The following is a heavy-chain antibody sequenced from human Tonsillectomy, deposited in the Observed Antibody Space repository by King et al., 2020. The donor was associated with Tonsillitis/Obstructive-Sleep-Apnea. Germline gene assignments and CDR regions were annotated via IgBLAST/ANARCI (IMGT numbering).Heavy chain of an antibody. CDR3: ARLTTADYAPEESYYVMDV. D-gene: IGHD4-17*01. CDR1: GYSFTNYW. CDR2: IYPDDSDT. J-gene: IGHJ6*02. V-gene: IGHV5-51*03. Sequence: QLVQSGAEVKKPGESLKISCKGSGYSFTNYWIGWVRQMPGKGLEWMGIIYPDDSDTRYSPSFQGQVTISADKSISTAYLQWSSLKASDTAMYYCARLTTADYAPEESYYVMDVWGQGTTVTVSS.